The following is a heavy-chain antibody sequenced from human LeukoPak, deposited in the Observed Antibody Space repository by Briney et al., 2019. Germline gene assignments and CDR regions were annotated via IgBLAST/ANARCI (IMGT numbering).Heavy chain of an antibody. V-gene: IGHV3-48*03. CDR2: ISSSGNTI. Sequence: ARGSLRLSCAASEFTFTSYELNWVRQAPGKGLEWVSYISSSGNTISYADSVKGRFTISRDNAKNSLYLQVISLRAEDTAVYYCARGPSIAARYDAFDIWGQGTMVTVSS. CDR3: ARGPSIAARYDAFDI. D-gene: IGHD6-6*01. CDR1: EFTFTSYE. J-gene: IGHJ3*02.